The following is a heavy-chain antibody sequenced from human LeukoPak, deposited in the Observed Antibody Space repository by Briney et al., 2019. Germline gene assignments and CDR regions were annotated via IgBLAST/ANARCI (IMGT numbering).Heavy chain of an antibody. CDR3: ATHSSVWIPDAFDI. J-gene: IGHJ3*02. Sequence: MTSETLSLTCTVSGGSISSYYWTWIRQPPGKGLEWIGYFYYGGSANYNPSLKSRVTILPDTSKNQFSLKLSSVTAADTAVYFCATHSSVWIPDAFDIWGQGTMVTVSS. D-gene: IGHD6-19*01. V-gene: IGHV4-59*08. CDR1: GGSISSYY. CDR2: FYYGGSA.